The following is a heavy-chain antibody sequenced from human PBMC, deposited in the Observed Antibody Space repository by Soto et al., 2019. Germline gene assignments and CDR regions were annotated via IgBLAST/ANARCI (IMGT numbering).Heavy chain of an antibody. D-gene: IGHD2-2*01. CDR1: GGTFNNYV. CDR3: AGRCDSTSCLAHFDY. CDR2: IIPIFGTA. J-gene: IGHJ4*02. Sequence: GASVKVSCKASGGTFNNYVINWVRQAPGQGLEWMGGIIPIFGTANYAQKFQGRVTITADKSTSTAYMELNSLRSEDTAVYYCAGRCDSTSCLAHFDYWGRGTLVTVSS. V-gene: IGHV1-69*06.